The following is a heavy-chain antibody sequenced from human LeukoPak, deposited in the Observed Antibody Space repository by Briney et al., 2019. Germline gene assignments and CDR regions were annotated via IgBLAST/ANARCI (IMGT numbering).Heavy chain of an antibody. V-gene: IGHV4-59*01. CDR1: GGSISSYY. D-gene: IGHD2-2*01. Sequence: SETLSLTCTVSGGSISSYYWSWIRQPPGKGLEWIGYIYCSGSTNYNPSLKSRVTISVDTSKNQFSLRLSSVTAADTAVYYCARTDIVVVPAAGVPPIYYYYMDVWGKGTTVTVSS. CDR2: IYCSGST. J-gene: IGHJ6*03. CDR3: ARTDIVVVPAAGVPPIYYYYMDV.